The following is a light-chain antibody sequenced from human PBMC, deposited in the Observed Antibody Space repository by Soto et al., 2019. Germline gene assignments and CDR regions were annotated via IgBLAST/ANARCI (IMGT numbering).Light chain of an antibody. CDR2: ENN. V-gene: IGLV1-44*01. CDR3: AGWDGSLKGFV. CDR1: ASNIGRDP. J-gene: IGLJ1*01. Sequence: QSVLTQPPSASGAPGQRVTISCSGSASNIGRDPVNWYQQVPGTAPKLLIYENNHRPSGVPDRFSGSKSGTSASLVISGIQSEDEAEYFCAGWDGSLKGFVFGTGTKVTVL.